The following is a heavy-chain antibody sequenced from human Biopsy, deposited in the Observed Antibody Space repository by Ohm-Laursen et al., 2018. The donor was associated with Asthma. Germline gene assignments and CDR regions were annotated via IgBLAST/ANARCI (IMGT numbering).Heavy chain of an antibody. CDR3: ARGDSSNWSHYYFDY. CDR1: GFAVSRGH. D-gene: IGHD3-22*01. J-gene: IGHJ4*02. Sequence: SLRLSCAASGFAVSRGHMFWVRQAPGKGLEWVSVIYSGGTSHTADSVRGRFTISRDYSKNTLYLQMHSLRAEDTAVYYCARGDSSNWSHYYFDYWGQGTLVTVPS. V-gene: IGHV3-53*01. CDR2: IYSGGTS.